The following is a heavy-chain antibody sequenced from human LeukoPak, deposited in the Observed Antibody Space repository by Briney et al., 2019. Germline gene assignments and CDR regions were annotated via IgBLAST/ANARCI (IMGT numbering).Heavy chain of an antibody. CDR2: IYSNEST. V-gene: IGHV4-39*07. CDR3: ARVTGYMIEDYFDY. D-gene: IGHD3-22*01. Sequence: SETLSLTCTVSGGSISSNSYYWGWIRQPPGKGLEWIGSIYSNESTYYNPSLKSRVTISVDTSKNQFSLRLSSVTAADTAVYYCARVTGYMIEDYFDYWGQGTLVTVSS. CDR1: GGSISSNSYY. J-gene: IGHJ4*02.